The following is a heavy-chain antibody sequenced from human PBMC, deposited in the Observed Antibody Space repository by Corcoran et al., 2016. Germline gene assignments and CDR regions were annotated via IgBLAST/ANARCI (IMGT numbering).Heavy chain of an antibody. CDR2: IYYSGSI. V-gene: IGHV4-59*01. Sequence: QVQLQESGPGLVKPSETLSLTCTVSGGSISSYYWSWIRQPPGKGLEWIGYIYYSGSINYNPSLKSRVTISVDTSKNQFSLKLSSVTAADTAVYYCARALYYYGMDVWGQGTTVTVSS. CDR1: GGSISSYY. J-gene: IGHJ6*02. CDR3: ARALYYYGMDV.